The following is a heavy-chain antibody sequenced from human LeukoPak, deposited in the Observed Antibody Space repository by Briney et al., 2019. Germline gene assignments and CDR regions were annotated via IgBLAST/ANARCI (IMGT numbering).Heavy chain of an antibody. CDR2: INQDGSQK. J-gene: IGHJ4*02. CDR3: ASHSVAVLPIATFDY. Sequence: GGSLRLSCAASGFTFSSYAMHWVRQAPGKGLEWVANINQDGSQKYYVDSVRGRFTISRDNSKNSLDLQMNSLRAEDAAMYFCASHSVAVLPIATFDYWGQGTLVTVSS. D-gene: IGHD2-15*01. V-gene: IGHV3-7*03. CDR1: GFTFSSYA.